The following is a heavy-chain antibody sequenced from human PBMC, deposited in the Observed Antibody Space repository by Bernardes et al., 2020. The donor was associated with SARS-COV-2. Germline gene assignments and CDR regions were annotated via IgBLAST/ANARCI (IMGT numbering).Heavy chain of an antibody. J-gene: IGHJ6*02. CDR1: GGSISSYY. D-gene: IGHD3-16*01. V-gene: IGHV4-59*01. CDR3: TKDMVPGGADV. CDR2: IYYSGST. Sequence: SETLSLTCTVSGGSISSYYWSWIRQPPGKGLEWIGYIYYSGSTNYNPSLKSRFTISRDKDKNSLYLQMDSLRPDDTGLYYCTKDMVPGGADVWGQGTTVTVSS.